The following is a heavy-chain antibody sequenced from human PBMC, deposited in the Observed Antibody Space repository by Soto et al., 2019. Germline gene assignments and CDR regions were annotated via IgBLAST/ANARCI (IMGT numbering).Heavy chain of an antibody. D-gene: IGHD4-17*01. J-gene: IGHJ4*02. CDR2: VIPILGTA. Sequence: QVQVVQSGAEVKKPGSSVKVSCKASGGTFSTYGINWVRQAPAQGLEWMGGVIPILGTANYAQKFQGRVTITAGESNSTAFMELSSLRSEDTAVYYCARGSHGDYAYRGQGNLVTVSS. CDR1: GGTFSTYG. CDR3: ARGSHGDYAY. V-gene: IGHV1-69*01.